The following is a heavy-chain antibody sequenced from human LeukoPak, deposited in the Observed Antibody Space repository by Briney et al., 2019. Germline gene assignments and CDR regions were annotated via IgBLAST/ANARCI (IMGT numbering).Heavy chain of an antibody. Sequence: PGGSLRLSCAASGFTFSSYAMHWVRQAPGKGLEWVAVISYDGSNKYYADSVKGRFTISRDNSKNTLYLQMNSLRAKDTAVYYCASTPRYSSSWYRYWGQGTLVTVSS. J-gene: IGHJ4*02. D-gene: IGHD6-13*01. CDR1: GFTFSSYA. CDR2: ISYDGSNK. V-gene: IGHV3-30-3*01. CDR3: ASTPRYSSSWYRY.